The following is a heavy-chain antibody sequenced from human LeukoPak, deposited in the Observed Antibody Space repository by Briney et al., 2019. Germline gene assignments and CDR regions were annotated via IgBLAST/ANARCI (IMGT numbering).Heavy chain of an antibody. CDR3: ARGESDILTGYYPFDY. Sequence: SETLSLTCAVYGGSFSGYYWSWIRQPPGKGLEWIGEINHSGSTNYNPSLKSRVTISVDTSKNQFSLKLSSVTAADTAVYYCARGESDILTGYYPFDYWGQGTLVTVSS. D-gene: IGHD3-9*01. CDR1: GGSFSGYY. J-gene: IGHJ4*02. V-gene: IGHV4-34*01. CDR2: INHSGST.